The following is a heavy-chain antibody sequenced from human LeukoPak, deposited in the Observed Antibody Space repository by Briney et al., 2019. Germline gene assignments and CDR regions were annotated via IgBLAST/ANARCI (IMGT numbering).Heavy chain of an antibody. V-gene: IGHV4-59*01. CDR3: ARGGWAVRGITAGRLDY. CDR2: IYYSGST. J-gene: IGHJ4*02. D-gene: IGHD3-10*01. CDR1: GGSISSYY. Sequence: SETLSLTCTVSGGSISSYYWSWIRQPPGKGLEWIGYIYYSGSTNYNHSLKSRVTISVDTSKNQFSLKLSSVTAADTAVYYCARGGWAVRGITAGRLDYWGQGTLVTVSS.